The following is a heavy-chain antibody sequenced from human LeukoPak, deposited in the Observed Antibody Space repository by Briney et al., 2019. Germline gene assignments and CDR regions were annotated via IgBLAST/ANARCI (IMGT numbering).Heavy chain of an antibody. CDR1: GGSISSYY. CDR3: ARGQWELLHWYFDL. D-gene: IGHD1-26*01. Sequence: SETLSLTCTVSGGSISSYYWSWIRQPPGKGLEWIGYIYYSGSTNYNPSLKSRVTISVDTSKNQFSLKLSSVTAADTAVYYCARGQWELLHWYFDLWAVAPWSLSPQ. J-gene: IGHJ2*01. V-gene: IGHV4-59*01. CDR2: IYYSGST.